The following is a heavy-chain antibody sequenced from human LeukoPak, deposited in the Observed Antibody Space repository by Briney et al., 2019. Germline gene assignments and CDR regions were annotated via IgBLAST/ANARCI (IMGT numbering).Heavy chain of an antibody. J-gene: IGHJ4*02. V-gene: IGHV1-18*04. D-gene: IGHD3-10*01. CDR2: ISAYNGNT. CDR1: GYTFTSYS. Sequence: ASVKVSCKSSGYTFTSYSFNWLRQAPGQGLEWMGWISAYNGNTNYAQNFQGRVTMTTDTPTSTVYMELRGLRSDDTAVYYCARDRRKLEDPPGDYWGQGTLVTVSS. CDR3: ARDRRKLEDPPGDY.